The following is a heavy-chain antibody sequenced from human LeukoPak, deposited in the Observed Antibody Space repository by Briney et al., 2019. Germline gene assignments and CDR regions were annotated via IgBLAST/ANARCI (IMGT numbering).Heavy chain of an antibody. Sequence: GEPLNISCKGSGSRFTSYWISWVRKLPGKGLEWLGRMDPSDSYTNYSPSFQGHVTISADKSISTAYLQWSSLKASDTAMYYCVRHPGSGSSWNGDYWGQGTLVTVSS. D-gene: IGHD6-13*01. CDR1: GSRFTSYW. V-gene: IGHV5-10-1*01. J-gene: IGHJ4*02. CDR3: VRHPGSGSSWNGDY. CDR2: MDPSDSYT.